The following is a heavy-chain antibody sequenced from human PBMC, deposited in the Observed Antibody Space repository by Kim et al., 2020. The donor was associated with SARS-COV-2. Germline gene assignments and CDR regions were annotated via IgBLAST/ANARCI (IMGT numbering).Heavy chain of an antibody. J-gene: IGHJ4*02. Sequence: SERCYVDYGKGRFTISRDKDKSSVYLQMNSLRGEGTAVYYCARGGGQYYSVWGQGTLVTVSS. D-gene: IGHD3-10*01. V-gene: IGHV3-7*01. CDR2: SER. CDR3: ARGGGQYYSV.